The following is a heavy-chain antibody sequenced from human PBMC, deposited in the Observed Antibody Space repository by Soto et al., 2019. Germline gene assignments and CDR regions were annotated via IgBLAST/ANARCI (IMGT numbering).Heavy chain of an antibody. CDR2: IYYSGST. V-gene: IGHV4-39*01. J-gene: IGHJ5*02. CDR3: PRCTVGWFDP. CDR1: GGSISSSSYY. D-gene: IGHD4-17*01. Sequence: SETLSLTCTVSGGSISSSSYYWGWIRQPPGKGLEWIGSIYYSGSTYYNPSLKSRVTISVDTSKNQFSLKLSSVTAADTAVYYCPRCTVGWFDPWGQGTLVTVSS.